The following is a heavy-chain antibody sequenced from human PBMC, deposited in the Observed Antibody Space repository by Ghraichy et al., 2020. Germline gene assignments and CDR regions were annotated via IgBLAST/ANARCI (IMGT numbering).Heavy chain of an antibody. Sequence: SETLSLTCAVYGGSFSGYYWSWIRQPPGKGLEWIGEINHSGSTNYNPSLKSRVTISVDTSKNQFSLKLSSVTAADTAVYYCARGWGYPGYWGQGTLVTVSS. D-gene: IGHD5-12*01. CDR1: GGSFSGYY. CDR3: ARGWGYPGY. J-gene: IGHJ4*02. CDR2: INHSGST. V-gene: IGHV4-34*01.